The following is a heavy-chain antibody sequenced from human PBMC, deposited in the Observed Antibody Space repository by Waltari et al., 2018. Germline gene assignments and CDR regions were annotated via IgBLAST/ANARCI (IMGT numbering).Heavy chain of an antibody. Sequence: EVQLVESGGGLVQPGGSLRLSCAASGFTFSSYAMSWVRQAPGKGLEWVSVIYSGGSTYYADSVKGRFTISRDNSKNTLYLQMNSLRAEDTAVYYCAKRYSYHYYYYYMDVWGKGPRSPSP. V-gene: IGHV3-23*03. CDR3: AKRYSYHYYYYYMDV. CDR1: GFTFSSYA. D-gene: IGHD5-18*01. CDR2: IYSGGST. J-gene: IGHJ6*03.